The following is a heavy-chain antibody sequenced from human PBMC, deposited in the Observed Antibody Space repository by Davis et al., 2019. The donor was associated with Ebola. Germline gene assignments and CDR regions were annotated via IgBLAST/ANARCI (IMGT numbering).Heavy chain of an antibody. J-gene: IGHJ4*02. Sequence: GESLKISCAASGFTFRDYAMSWVRQAPGKGLEWVASITGTGRTTYYADSVKGRFTISRDNAKNSLYLQMNSLRDEDTAVYYCAREKHCSSTSCYKAASGWWDYWGQGTLVTVSS. CDR3: AREKHCSSTSCYKAASGWWDY. CDR1: GFTFRDYA. V-gene: IGHV3-48*02. D-gene: IGHD2-2*02. CDR2: ITGTGRTT.